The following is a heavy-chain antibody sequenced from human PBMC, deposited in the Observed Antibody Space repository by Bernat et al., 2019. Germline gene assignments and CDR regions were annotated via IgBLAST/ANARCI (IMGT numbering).Heavy chain of an antibody. J-gene: IGHJ6*03. CDR3: ATLVVPGYYSYMDV. Sequence: EVQLVESGGGLVQPGGSLRLSCAASGFTFSSYWMSWVRQAPGKGLEWVANIKQDGSEKYYVESVKGRFTISRDNAKKSVYLQMKSLRAEDTAVYYCATLVVPGYYSYMDVWGKGTTVTVSS. V-gene: IGHV3-7*01. CDR2: IKQDGSEK. CDR1: GFTFSSYW. D-gene: IGHD2-2*01.